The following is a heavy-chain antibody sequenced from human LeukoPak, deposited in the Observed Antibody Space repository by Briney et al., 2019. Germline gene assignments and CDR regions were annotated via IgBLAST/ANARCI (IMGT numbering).Heavy chain of an antibody. D-gene: IGHD3-10*01. CDR1: GGSFSGYY. CDR3: ARIGVRGVIISMDY. Sequence: SETLSLTCAVYGGSFSGYYWSWIRQPPGKGLEWIGEINHSGSTNYNPSLKSRVTISVDTSKNQFSLKLSSVTAADTAVYYCARIGVRGVIISMDYWGQGTLVTVSS. CDR2: INHSGST. J-gene: IGHJ4*02. V-gene: IGHV4-34*01.